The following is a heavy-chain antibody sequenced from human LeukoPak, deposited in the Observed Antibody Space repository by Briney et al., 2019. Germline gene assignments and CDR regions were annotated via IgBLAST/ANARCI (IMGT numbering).Heavy chain of an antibody. CDR2: INPSGGST. J-gene: IGHJ4*02. D-gene: IGHD3-22*01. V-gene: IGHV1-46*01. CDR3: ARVHYYDSSGYYYFDY. Sequence: ASVKVSCKASGYTFTSYFIHWVRQAPGQGLEWMGIINPSGGSTGYPQKFQGRVTMTRDTSTSTVYMELSSLRSEDAAVYYCARVHYYDSSGYYYFDYWGQGTLVTVSP. CDR1: GYTFTSYF.